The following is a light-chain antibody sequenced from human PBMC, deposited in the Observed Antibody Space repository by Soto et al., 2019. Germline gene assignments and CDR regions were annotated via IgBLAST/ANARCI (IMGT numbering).Light chain of an antibody. CDR1: QSISSY. V-gene: IGKV1-39*01. CDR2: AAS. J-gene: IGKJ2*01. Sequence: DIQMTQSPSSLSASVGDRVTITCRASQSISSYLNWYQQKPRKAPKLLIYAASSLQSGVPSRFSGSGSGTDFTLTISSLQPEDFATYYCPQSYSTPYTFGQGTKVDIK. CDR3: PQSYSTPYT.